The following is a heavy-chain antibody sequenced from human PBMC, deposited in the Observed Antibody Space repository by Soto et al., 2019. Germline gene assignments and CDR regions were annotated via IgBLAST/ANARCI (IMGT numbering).Heavy chain of an antibody. CDR1: GYSFTSYR. J-gene: IGHJ6*02. V-gene: IGHV5-51*01. CDR3: ARSTPIAAAGPEPLDYYYYGMDV. D-gene: IGHD6-13*01. CDR2: IYPGDSDT. Sequence: GESLKISCKGSGYSFTSYRIGWVRQMPGKGLEWMGIIYPGDSDTRYSPSFQGQVTISADKSISTAYLQWSSLKASDTAMYYCARSTPIAAAGPEPLDYYYYGMDVWGQGTTVTVSS.